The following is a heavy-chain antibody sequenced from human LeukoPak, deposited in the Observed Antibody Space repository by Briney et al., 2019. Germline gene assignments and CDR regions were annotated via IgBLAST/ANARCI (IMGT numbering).Heavy chain of an antibody. V-gene: IGHV3-53*01. CDR1: GFTVSSNY. Sequence: GGSLRLSCAASGFTVSSNYMSWVRQAPGKGLEWVSVIYSGGSTYYADSVKGRFTISRDNSKNTLYLQMNSLRAEDTAVYYCARHNAHCSSTSCYTFGAFDIWGQGTMVTISS. CDR2: IYSGGST. CDR3: ARHNAHCSSTSCYTFGAFDI. D-gene: IGHD2-2*02. J-gene: IGHJ3*02.